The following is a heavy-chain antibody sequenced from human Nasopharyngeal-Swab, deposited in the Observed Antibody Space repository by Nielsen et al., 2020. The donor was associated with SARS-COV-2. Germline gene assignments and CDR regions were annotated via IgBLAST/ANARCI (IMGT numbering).Heavy chain of an antibody. CDR2: ISSSGSTI. CDR1: GFTFGDYA. J-gene: IGHJ4*02. V-gene: IGHV3-48*03. Sequence: GGSLRLSCTASGFTFGDYAMNWVRQAPGKGLEWVSYISSSGSTIYYADSVKGRFTISRDNAKNSLYLQMNSLRAEDTAVYYCASGKGYYYGSGTFDYWGQGTLVTVSS. D-gene: IGHD3-10*01. CDR3: ASGKGYYYGSGTFDY.